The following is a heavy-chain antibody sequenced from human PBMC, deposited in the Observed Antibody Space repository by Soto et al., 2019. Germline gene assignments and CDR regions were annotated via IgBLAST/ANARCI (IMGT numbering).Heavy chain of an antibody. V-gene: IGHV3-33*01. CDR1: GFTFSSYG. D-gene: IGHD3-10*01. CDR2: IWYDGSNK. Sequence: GGSLRLSCAASGFTFSSYGMHWVRQAPGKGLEWVAVIWYDGSNKYYADSVKGRFTISRDNSKNTLYLQVNSLRAEDTAVYYCARGRFGELLGGMDVWGQGTTVTVSS. J-gene: IGHJ6*02. CDR3: ARGRFGELLGGMDV.